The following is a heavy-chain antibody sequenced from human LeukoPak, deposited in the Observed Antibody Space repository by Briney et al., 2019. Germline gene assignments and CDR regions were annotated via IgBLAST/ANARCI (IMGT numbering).Heavy chain of an antibody. CDR1: GGSFSGYY. CDR2: INHSGST. Sequence: LSETLSLTCDVYGGSFSGYYWSWIRQPPGKGLEWIGEINHSGSTNYNPSLKSRVTISVDTSKNQFSLKLSSVTAADTAVYYCARGWRGWLKNWFDPWGQGTLVTVSS. D-gene: IGHD5-12*01. CDR3: ARGWRGWLKNWFDP. J-gene: IGHJ5*02. V-gene: IGHV4-34*01.